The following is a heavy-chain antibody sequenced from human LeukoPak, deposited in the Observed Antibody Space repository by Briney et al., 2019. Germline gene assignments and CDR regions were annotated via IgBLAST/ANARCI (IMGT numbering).Heavy chain of an antibody. D-gene: IGHD3-10*01. CDR1: GFNFGNYA. CDR2: IPSGGFYE. Sequence: GGSLRLSCAASGFNFGNYAMHWVRQAPGKGLEWVSLIPSGGFYEYYADSVKGRFTISRDDSGNTLYLQLNSLRPEDTTVYYCARDSTYYYESGSSGPHYFDNWGQGTLVTVSS. J-gene: IGHJ4*02. V-gene: IGHV3-30-3*01. CDR3: ARDSTYYYESGSSGPHYFDN.